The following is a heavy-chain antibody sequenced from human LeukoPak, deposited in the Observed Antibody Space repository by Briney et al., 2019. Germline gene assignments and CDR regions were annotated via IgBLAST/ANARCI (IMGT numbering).Heavy chain of an antibody. CDR2: IDRRGDGT. D-gene: IGHD2-8*02. CDR3: VKEGLLGGYYFDL. J-gene: IGHJ4*02. CDR1: GFTFSRYS. V-gene: IGHV3-23*01. Sequence: GGSLRLSCAASGFTFSRYSIAWVRQAPGRGLDWVSTIDRRGDGTFYADSVRGRFTISRDNTQNMVFLQMNNLGADDTAVYYCVKEGLLGGYYFDLWGQGTPVTVSS.